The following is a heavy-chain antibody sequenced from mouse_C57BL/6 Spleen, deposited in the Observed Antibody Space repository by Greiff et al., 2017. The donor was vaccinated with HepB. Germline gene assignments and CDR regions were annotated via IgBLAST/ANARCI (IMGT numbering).Heavy chain of an antibody. CDR2: IYPGSGNT. V-gene: IGHV1-76*01. J-gene: IGHJ4*01. CDR3: ARWGNYGHYYAMDY. D-gene: IGHD2-1*01. CDR1: GYTFTDYY. Sequence: VKLVESGAELVRPGASVKLSCKASGYTFTDYYINWVKQRPGQGLEWIARIYPGSGNTYYNEKFKGKATLTAEKSSSTAYMQLSSLTSEDSAVYFCARWGNYGHYYAMDYWGQGTSVTVSS.